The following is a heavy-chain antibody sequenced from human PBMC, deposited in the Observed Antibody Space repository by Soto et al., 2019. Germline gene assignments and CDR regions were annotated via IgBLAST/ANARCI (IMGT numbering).Heavy chain of an antibody. CDR2: ISSSGSTI. CDR3: ARVPYYDYIWGSYRYWPLDY. J-gene: IGHJ4*02. V-gene: IGHV3-11*01. CDR1: GFTFSDYY. Sequence: GGSLRLSCAASGFTFSDYYRSWIRQAPGKGLEWVSYISSSGSTIYYADSVKGRFTISRDNAKNSLYLQMNSLRAEDTAVYYCARVPYYDYIWGSYRYWPLDYRGQRTLVTVSS. D-gene: IGHD3-16*02.